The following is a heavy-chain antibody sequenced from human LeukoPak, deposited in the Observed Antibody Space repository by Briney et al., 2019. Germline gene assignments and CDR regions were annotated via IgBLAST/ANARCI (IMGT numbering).Heavy chain of an antibody. D-gene: IGHD4-11*01. Sequence: SVKVSCKASGGTFSSYAISWVRQAPGQGLEWMGGIIPIFGTANYAQKFQGRVTITADKSTSTVYMELSSLRSEDTAVYYCARGYSNYGYYYYYMDVWGKGTTVTVSS. CDR2: IIPIFGTA. CDR3: ARGYSNYGYYYYYMDV. V-gene: IGHV1-69*06. CDR1: GGTFSSYA. J-gene: IGHJ6*03.